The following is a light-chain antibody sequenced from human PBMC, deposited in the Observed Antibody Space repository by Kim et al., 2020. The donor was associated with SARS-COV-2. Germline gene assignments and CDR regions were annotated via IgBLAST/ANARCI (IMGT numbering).Light chain of an antibody. V-gene: IGKV1-17*01. CDR1: QDIRND. CDR3: LQHNTYPIT. J-gene: IGKJ5*01. Sequence: DRVTSTCRASQDIRNDLGWYQQNPGRAPKRLIYGASSLQSGVPSKFSGSGSGTEFTLTISSLQPEDFATYFCLQHNTYPITFGQGTRLEIK. CDR2: GAS.